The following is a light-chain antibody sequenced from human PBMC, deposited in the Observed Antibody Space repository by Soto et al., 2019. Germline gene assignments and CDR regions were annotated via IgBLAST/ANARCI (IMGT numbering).Light chain of an antibody. CDR2: DVN. J-gene: IGLJ3*02. CDR1: SSEVGGYDY. CDR3: GTWDSSLSAGA. V-gene: IGLV2-14*01. Sequence: QSVLTQPASVSRSPGQSITISCTGTSSEVGGYDYVSWYQQLPGKAPKLLIYDVNKRPSGVSNCFSGSKSGKSSSLGITGLQTGDEADYYCGTWDSSLSAGAFGGGTQLTVL.